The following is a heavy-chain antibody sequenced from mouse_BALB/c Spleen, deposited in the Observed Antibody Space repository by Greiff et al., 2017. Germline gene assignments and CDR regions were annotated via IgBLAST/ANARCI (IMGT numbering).Heavy chain of an antibody. Sequence: EVKLEESGGGLVQPGGSMKLSCVASGFTFSNYWMNWVRQSPEKGLEWVAEIRLKSNNYATHYAESVKGRFTISRDDSKSSVYLQMNNLRAEDTGIYYCTPYGNYAMDYWGQGTSVTVSS. V-gene: IGHV6-6*02. CDR2: IRLKSNNYAT. CDR1: GFTFSNYW. D-gene: IGHD2-1*01. J-gene: IGHJ4*01. CDR3: TPYGNYAMDY.